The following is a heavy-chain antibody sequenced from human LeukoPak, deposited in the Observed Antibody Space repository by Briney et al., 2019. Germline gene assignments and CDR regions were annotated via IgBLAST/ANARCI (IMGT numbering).Heavy chain of an antibody. CDR2: ISGNGVST. J-gene: IGHJ4*02. V-gene: IGHV3-64*01. D-gene: IGHD2-2*01. CDR1: GFTFSTYA. Sequence: GGSLRLSCAASGFTFSTYAMYWVRRTPGKGLEYVPVISGNGVSTHYATSVKGRFTISRDNSKNTLYLQMGSLRAEDMAVYYCARDASDIVVVPAAVGPFDLWGQGTLVTVSS. CDR3: ARDASDIVVVPAAVGPFDL.